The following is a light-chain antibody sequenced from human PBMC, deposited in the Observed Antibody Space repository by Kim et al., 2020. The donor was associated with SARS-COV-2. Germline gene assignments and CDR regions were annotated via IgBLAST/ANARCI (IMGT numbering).Light chain of an antibody. CDR1: QSVSSSY. CDR3: QQYGSSPLT. J-gene: IGKJ5*01. V-gene: IGKV3-20*01. Sequence: SPEERATISCRARQSVSSSYLAWYQQKPGQAPRLLIYGASSRATGIPERFSGSGSGTDFTLTISRLEPEDFAVYYCQQYGSSPLTFGQGTRLEIK. CDR2: GAS.